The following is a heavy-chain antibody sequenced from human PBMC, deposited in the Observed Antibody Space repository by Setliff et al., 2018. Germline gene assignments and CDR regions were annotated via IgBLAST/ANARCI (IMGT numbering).Heavy chain of an antibody. CDR1: GFTFSSYS. D-gene: IGHD6-13*01. Sequence: KTGGSLRLSCAASGFTFSSYSMNWVRQAPGKGLEWVSSISRSSTYIYYADSMKGRFTISRDNAKNSLYLQMNSLRAEDTAVYYCASAGHSGSWFPFDAFHIWGQGTMVT. J-gene: IGHJ3*02. CDR2: ISRSSTYI. CDR3: ASAGHSGSWFPFDAFHI. V-gene: IGHV3-21*01.